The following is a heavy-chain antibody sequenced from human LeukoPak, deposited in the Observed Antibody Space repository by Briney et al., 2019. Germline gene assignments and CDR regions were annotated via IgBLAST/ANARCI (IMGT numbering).Heavy chain of an antibody. CDR2: INHSGRT. CDR1: GGSFSGYY. V-gene: IGHV4-34*01. J-gene: IGHJ5*01. D-gene: IGHD4-17*01. CDR3: ARGSYGDYDNWLDC. Sequence: PSETLSLTCAVYGGSFSGYYWTWIRQPPGKGLEWVGEINHSGRTKYNPSLMSRVTISSDTSKNQVSLKLSSVTAADTAVYYCARGSYGDYDNWLDCWGQGTLVTVSS.